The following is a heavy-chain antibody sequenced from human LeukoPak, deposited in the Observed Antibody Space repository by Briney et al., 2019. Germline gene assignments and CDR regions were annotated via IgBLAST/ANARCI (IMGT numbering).Heavy chain of an antibody. J-gene: IGHJ3*02. D-gene: IGHD6-19*01. CDR2: IKQDGSEK. Sequence: GGSLRLSCAASGFSFSGYGMHWVRQAPGKGLEWVANIKQDGSEKYYVDSVRGRFTISRDNAKDSLYLQMNSLRAEDTAVYYCARVAVGAFDIWGQGTMVTVPS. CDR1: GFSFSGYG. V-gene: IGHV3-7*01. CDR3: ARVAVGAFDI.